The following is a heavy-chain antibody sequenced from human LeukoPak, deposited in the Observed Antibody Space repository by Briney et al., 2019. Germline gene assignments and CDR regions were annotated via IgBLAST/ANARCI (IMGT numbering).Heavy chain of an antibody. J-gene: IGHJ4*02. CDR1: GYTFTGYY. D-gene: IGHD5-12*01. Sequence: ASVKVSCKASGYTFTGYYIHWVRQAPGQGLEWMGWINPNSGGTNYAQKLQGRVTMTTDTSTSTAYMELRSLSSDDTAVYYCARGGLSPPDEYWGQGTLVTVSS. CDR3: ARGGLSPPDEY. V-gene: IGHV1-2*02. CDR2: INPNSGGT.